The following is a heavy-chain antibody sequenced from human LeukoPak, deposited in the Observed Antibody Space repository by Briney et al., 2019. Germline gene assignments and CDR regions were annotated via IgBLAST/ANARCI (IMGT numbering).Heavy chain of an antibody. CDR3: ARDHNYYDILTGYHIRYFDY. CDR1: GFTVSSNY. Sequence: GGSLRLSCAASGFTVSSNYMSWVRQAPGKGLEWVSVIYSGGSTYYADSVKGRFTISRDNSKNTLYLQMNSLRAEDTAVYYCARDHNYYDILTGYHIRYFDYWGQGTLVTVSS. V-gene: IGHV3-66*01. CDR2: IYSGGST. J-gene: IGHJ4*02. D-gene: IGHD3-9*01.